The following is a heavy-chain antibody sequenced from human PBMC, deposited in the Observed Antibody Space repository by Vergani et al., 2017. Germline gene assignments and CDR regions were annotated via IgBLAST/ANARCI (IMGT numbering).Heavy chain of an antibody. Sequence: QVQLQESGPGLVKPSETLSLTCTVSGGSISSYYWSWIRQPPGKGLEWIGYIYYSGSTNYNPSLKSRVTISVDTSKNQFSLKLSSVTAADTAVYYCARWGLAARPFPTLDWGQGTLVTVSP. CDR2: IYYSGST. D-gene: IGHD6-6*01. CDR3: ARWGLAARPFPTLD. V-gene: IGHV4-59*01. CDR1: GGSISSYY. J-gene: IGHJ4*02.